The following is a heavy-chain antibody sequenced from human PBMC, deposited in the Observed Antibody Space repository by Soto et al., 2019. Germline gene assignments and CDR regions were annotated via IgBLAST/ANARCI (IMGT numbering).Heavy chain of an antibody. D-gene: IGHD1-26*01. CDR3: ARDRGGSYSFDS. CDR1: GGVFRNYA. CDR2: TIPVFGTA. V-gene: IGHV1-69*01. Sequence: QVQLVQSGAEVKKPGSSVKVSCKASGGVFRNYAINWVRQAPGQGLEWMGGTIPVFGTADYPQKFQGRVTITADESTTTAYMELTSLTTEDTAVYFCARDRGGSYSFDSWGQGTLVTVAS. J-gene: IGHJ5*01.